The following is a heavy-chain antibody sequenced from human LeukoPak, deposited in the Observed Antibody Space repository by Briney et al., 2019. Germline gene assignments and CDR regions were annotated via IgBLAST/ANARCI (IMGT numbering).Heavy chain of an antibody. V-gene: IGHV4-34*01. CDR2: INHSGST. CDR3: ARLMVYARGYFDY. D-gene: IGHD2-8*01. J-gene: IGHJ4*02. CDR1: GGSFSGYY. Sequence: SETLSLTCAVYGGSFSGYYWSWIRQPPGKGLEWIGEINHSGSTNYNPPLKSRVTISVDTSKNQFSLKLSSVTAADTAVYYCARLMVYARGYFDYWGQGTLVTVSS.